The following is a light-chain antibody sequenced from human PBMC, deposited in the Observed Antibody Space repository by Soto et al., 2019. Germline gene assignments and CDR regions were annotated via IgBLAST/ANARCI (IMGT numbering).Light chain of an antibody. CDR2: GAS. CDR1: QGVSRK. Sequence: DIVMTQSPATLSVAPGERVTFSCRASQGVSRKLAWYQNKPGQAPRLLISGASTGATGIPARFSGSGSGTDFTLTVSRLEPEDFAVYFCQHYGTFGPGTKLDLK. J-gene: IGKJ3*01. CDR3: QHYGT. V-gene: IGKV3-15*01.